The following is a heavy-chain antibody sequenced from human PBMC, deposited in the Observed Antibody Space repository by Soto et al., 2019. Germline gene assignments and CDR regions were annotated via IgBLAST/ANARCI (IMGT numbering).Heavy chain of an antibody. D-gene: IGHD6-6*01. CDR2: IYWDDDK. Sequence: SGPTLVKPTQTLTLTCTFSGFSLSTSGVGVGWIRQPPGKALEWLALIYWDDDKRYSPSLKSRLTITKDTSKNQVVLTMTNMDPVDTATYYCAHRSIAARPGNWFDPWGQGTLVTVSS. CDR3: AHRSIAARPGNWFDP. CDR1: GFSLSTSGVG. V-gene: IGHV2-5*02. J-gene: IGHJ5*02.